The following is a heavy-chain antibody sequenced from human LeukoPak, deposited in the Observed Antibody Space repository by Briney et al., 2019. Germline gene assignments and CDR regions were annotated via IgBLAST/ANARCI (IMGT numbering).Heavy chain of an antibody. V-gene: IGHV4-39*01. Sequence: SETLSLTCAVSGGSISSSSYYWGWIRQPPGKGLEWIGSMYYSGSTYYNPSLKSRITISVDTSKYQFSLKLSSVTAADTAVYYCAGQCSGGTCGFDYWGQGTLVTVSS. J-gene: IGHJ4*02. D-gene: IGHD2-15*01. CDR3: AGQCSGGTCGFDY. CDR2: MYYSGST. CDR1: GGSISSSSYY.